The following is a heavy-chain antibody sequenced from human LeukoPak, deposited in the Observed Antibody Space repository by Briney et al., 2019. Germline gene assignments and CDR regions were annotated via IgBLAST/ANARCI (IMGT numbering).Heavy chain of an antibody. CDR3: ASRTKLRYFDWLLPTGDY. D-gene: IGHD3-9*01. J-gene: IGHJ4*02. CDR2: INHRGST. CDR1: GGSFSGYY. Sequence: SGTLSLTCAVYGGSFSGYYWSWIRQPPGKGLEWIGEINHRGSTNYNPSLKSRVTISVDTSKNQFSLKLSSVTAADTAVYYCASRTKLRYFDWLLPTGDYWGQGTLVTVSS. V-gene: IGHV4-34*01.